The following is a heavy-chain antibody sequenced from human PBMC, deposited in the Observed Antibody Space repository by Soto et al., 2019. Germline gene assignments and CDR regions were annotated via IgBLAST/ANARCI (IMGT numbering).Heavy chain of an antibody. J-gene: IGHJ5*02. Sequence: SETLSLTCTVSGGSISSYYWSWIRQPPGKGLEWIGYIYYSGSTNYNPSLKSRVTISVDTSKNQFSLKLSSVTAADTTVYYCARLRKGDFWSGQKHGFDPWGQGTLVTVSS. CDR2: IYYSGST. CDR3: ARLRKGDFWSGQKHGFDP. CDR1: GGSISSYY. V-gene: IGHV4-59*08. D-gene: IGHD3-3*01.